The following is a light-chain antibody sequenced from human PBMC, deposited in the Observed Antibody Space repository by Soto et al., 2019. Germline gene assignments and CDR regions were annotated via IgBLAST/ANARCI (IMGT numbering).Light chain of an antibody. J-gene: IGKJ1*01. CDR2: GAS. Sequence: IVLTQSPGTVSLSPGEGATLSCRGSQSVSSSYLAWYQQKPGQAPRLLIYGASTGATGIPARFSGSGSGTEFTLTISSLQSEDFAVYYCQQYNNWPRTFGQGTKVDNK. CDR1: QSVSSSY. V-gene: IGKV3-15*01. CDR3: QQYNNWPRT.